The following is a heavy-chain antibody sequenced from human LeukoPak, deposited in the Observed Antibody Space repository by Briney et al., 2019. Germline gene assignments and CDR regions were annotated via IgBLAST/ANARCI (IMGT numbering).Heavy chain of an antibody. CDR1: GFTFSSYA. CDR2: IKQDGSEK. Sequence: PGGSLRLSCAASGFTFSSYAMHWVRQAPGKGLEWVANIKQDGSEKYYVDSVKGRFTISRDNAKNSLYLQMNSLRAEDTAVYYCARITMVRGVIFDWYVDLWGRGTLVTVSS. J-gene: IGHJ2*01. D-gene: IGHD3-10*01. V-gene: IGHV3-7*03. CDR3: ARITMVRGVIFDWYVDL.